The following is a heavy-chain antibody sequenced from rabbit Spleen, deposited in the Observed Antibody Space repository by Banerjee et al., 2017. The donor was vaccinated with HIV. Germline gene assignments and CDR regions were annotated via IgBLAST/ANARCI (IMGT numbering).Heavy chain of an antibody. CDR2: IDTNDGDT. Sequence: QSLEESGGDLVKPGGTLTLTCTVSGFSFSSNWICWVRQAPGKGLEWIACIDTNDGDTDYANWPKGRFTISRTSSTTVTLRMTSLTAADTATYFCARDLVGVIGWNFYLWGQGTLVTVS. D-gene: IGHD1-1*01. CDR3: ARDLVGVIGWNFYL. V-gene: IGHV1S40*01. CDR1: GFSFSSNW. J-gene: IGHJ4*01.